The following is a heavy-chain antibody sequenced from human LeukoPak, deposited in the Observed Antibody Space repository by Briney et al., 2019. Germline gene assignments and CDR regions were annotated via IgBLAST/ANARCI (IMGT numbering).Heavy chain of an antibody. CDR2: INPNSGGT. J-gene: IGHJ4*02. CDR1: GYSFADYY. Sequence: ASVKVSCKASGYSFADYYMHWVRQAPGQGLEWMGWINPNSGGTNYAQKFQGRVTITRDTSISTAYMELSRLRSDDTAVYYCARPFEGYCSSTSCSPVDYWGQGTLVTVSS. D-gene: IGHD2-2*01. V-gene: IGHV1-2*02. CDR3: ARPFEGYCSSTSCSPVDY.